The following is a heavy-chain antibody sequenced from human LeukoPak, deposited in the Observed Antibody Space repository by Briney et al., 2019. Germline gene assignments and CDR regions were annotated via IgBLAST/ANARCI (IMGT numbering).Heavy chain of an antibody. CDR2: ISWNSGSI. Sequence: SLRLSCAASGFTFDDYAMHWVRQAPGKGLEWVSGISWNSGSIGYADSVKGRFTISRDNAKNSLYLQMNSLRAEDTALYYCAKAAGYGYGKIDYWGQGTLVTVSS. CDR1: GFTFDDYA. D-gene: IGHD5-18*01. J-gene: IGHJ4*02. V-gene: IGHV3-9*01. CDR3: AKAAGYGYGKIDY.